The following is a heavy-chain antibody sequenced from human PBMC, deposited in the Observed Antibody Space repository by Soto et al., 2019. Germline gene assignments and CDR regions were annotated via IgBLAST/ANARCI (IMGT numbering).Heavy chain of an antibody. V-gene: IGHV3-33*01. D-gene: IGHD6-19*01. J-gene: IGHJ6*02. CDR3: ARDGQSLAPYALDV. Sequence: QVQVVESGGGVVQPGRSLRLSCTVSGLTFSGHAMHWVRQAPGKGREWVAQIWYDGSNKYYADSVKGRFTISRDNSKNILYVQMDSLRVDDTAVYYCARDGQSLAPYALDVWGQGTSVTVSS. CDR1: GLTFSGHA. CDR2: IWYDGSNK.